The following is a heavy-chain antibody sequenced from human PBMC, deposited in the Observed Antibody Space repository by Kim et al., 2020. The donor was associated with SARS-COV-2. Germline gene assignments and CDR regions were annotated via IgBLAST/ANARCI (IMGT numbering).Heavy chain of an antibody. Sequence: SETLSLTCTVSGGSISSSSYYWGWIRQPPGKGLEWIGSIYYSGSTYYNPSLKSRVTISVDTSKNQFSLKLSSVTAADTAVYYCARTKVDSYGPYYYYYMDVWGKGTTVTVSS. CDR3: ARTKVDSYGPYYYYYMDV. CDR1: GGSISSSSYY. D-gene: IGHD5-18*01. V-gene: IGHV4-39*01. J-gene: IGHJ6*03. CDR2: IYYSGST.